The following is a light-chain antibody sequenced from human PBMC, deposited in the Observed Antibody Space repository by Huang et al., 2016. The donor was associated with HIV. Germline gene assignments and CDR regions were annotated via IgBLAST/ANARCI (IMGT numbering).Light chain of an antibody. V-gene: IGKV1-9*01. Sequence: IQLTQSPSSLSASVGDRVTITCRASRDIKKYLAWFHQRPGRAPKFLIFAASFLESGVPSRFSGSGSGTEFTLTINGLQPEDFGTYYCQQVDSYPRTFGQGTNVDVK. CDR3: QQVDSYPRT. CDR2: AAS. CDR1: RDIKKY. J-gene: IGKJ1*01.